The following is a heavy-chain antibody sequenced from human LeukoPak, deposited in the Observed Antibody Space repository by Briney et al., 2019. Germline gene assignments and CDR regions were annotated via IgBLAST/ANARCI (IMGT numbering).Heavy chain of an antibody. CDR3: ARVVSENSGYQGY. J-gene: IGHJ4*02. CDR1: GFTFSDYY. V-gene: IGHV3-11*04. D-gene: IGHD3-22*01. Sequence: GGSLRLSCAASGFTFSDYYMSWIRQSPGKGLEWVSYISGSGSTIYYADSVKGRFTVSRDNAKNSLYLQMNSLRAEDTAVYYCARVVSENSGYQGYWGQGTLVTVSA. CDR2: ISGSGSTI.